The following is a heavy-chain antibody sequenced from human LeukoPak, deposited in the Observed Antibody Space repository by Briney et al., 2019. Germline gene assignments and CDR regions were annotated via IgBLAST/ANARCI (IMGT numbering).Heavy chain of an antibody. V-gene: IGHV3-21*01. Sequence: PGGSLRLSCAASGFTFSTYSMNWVRQAPGKGLEWVSSISSGSNYIYYADSVKGRFSISRDNAKNSLYLQMNSLRAEDTAVYYCATSDYYDSSGYLDYWGQGTLVTVSS. CDR1: GFTFSTYS. CDR3: ATSDYYDSSGYLDY. J-gene: IGHJ4*02. D-gene: IGHD3-22*01. CDR2: ISSGSNYI.